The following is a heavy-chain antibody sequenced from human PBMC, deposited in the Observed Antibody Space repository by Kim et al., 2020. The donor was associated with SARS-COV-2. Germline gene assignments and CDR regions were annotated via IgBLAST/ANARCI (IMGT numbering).Heavy chain of an antibody. D-gene: IGHD3-9*01. CDR3: ARGGEHFDWSQRFDY. Sequence: GGSLRLSCAASGFTVSSNYMSWVRQAPGKGLEWVSVIYSGGSTYYADSVKGRFTISRDNSKNTLYLQMNSLRAEDTAVYYCARGGEHFDWSQRFDYWGQGTLVTVSS. CDR2: IYSGGST. CDR1: GFTVSSNY. V-gene: IGHV3-53*01. J-gene: IGHJ4*02.